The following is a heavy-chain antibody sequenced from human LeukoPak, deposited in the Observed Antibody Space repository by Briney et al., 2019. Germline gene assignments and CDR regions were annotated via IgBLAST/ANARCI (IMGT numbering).Heavy chain of an antibody. J-gene: IGHJ4*02. CDR2: IYYSGST. D-gene: IGHD3-22*01. CDR1: GGSINKNNW. CDR3: ARGDYDSSGHFDY. Sequence: PSETLSLTCAVSGGSINKNNWWSWIRQHPGKGLEWIGYIYYSGSTYYNPPLKSRVTISVDTSKNQFSLKLSSVTAADTAVYYCARGDYDSSGHFDYWGQGTLVTVSS. V-gene: IGHV4-31*11.